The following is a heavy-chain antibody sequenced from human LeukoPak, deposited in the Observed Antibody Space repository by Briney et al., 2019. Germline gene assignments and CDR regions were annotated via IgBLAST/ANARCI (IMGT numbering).Heavy chain of an antibody. CDR2: ISPDDKTT. Sequence: PGGSLRLSCVASGFTFSKNWLHWVRHAPGKGLVWVSRISPDDKTTSYADSVKGRFTVSRDDAKKTLYLQMNSLRAEDTAVYYCLTIVETTIDGFDIWGQGAMVTVSS. CDR1: GFTFSKNW. D-gene: IGHD1-26*01. J-gene: IGHJ3*02. CDR3: LTIVETTIDGFDI. V-gene: IGHV3-74*01.